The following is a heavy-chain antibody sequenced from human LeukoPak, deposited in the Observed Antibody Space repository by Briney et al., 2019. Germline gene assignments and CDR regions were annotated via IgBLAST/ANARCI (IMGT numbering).Heavy chain of an antibody. CDR3: ARDSGLSLDY. Sequence: GGSLRLSCAASGFTFSSYAMHWVRPAPGKGLERVAGISYDGSNKYYADTVKGRFTISRDNSKNTLYLQMNSLRAEDTAVYYCARDSGLSLDYWGQGTLVTVSA. V-gene: IGHV3-30*04. CDR2: ISYDGSNK. J-gene: IGHJ4*02. D-gene: IGHD3-10*01. CDR1: GFTFSSYA.